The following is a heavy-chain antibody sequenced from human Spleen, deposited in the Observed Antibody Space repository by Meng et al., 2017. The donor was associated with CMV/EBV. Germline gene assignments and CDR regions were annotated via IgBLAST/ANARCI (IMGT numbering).Heavy chain of an antibody. CDR1: GFTIHTTY. D-gene: IGHD3-3*01. V-gene: IGHV3-30*02. CDR2: IRFDGTNK. Sequence: GESLKISCAGSGFTIHTTYMTWVRQAPGKGLEWVANIRFDGTNKYHADSVKGRFTISRDNSKNTLYLQMNSLRAEDTAVYYCAKPGVERGHYYYGMDVWGQGTTVTVSS. J-gene: IGHJ6*02. CDR3: AKPGVERGHYYYGMDV.